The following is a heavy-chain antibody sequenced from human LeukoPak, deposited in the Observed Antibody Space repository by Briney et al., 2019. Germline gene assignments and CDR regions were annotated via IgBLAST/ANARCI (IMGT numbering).Heavy chain of an antibody. CDR1: GFTFSSYA. CDR2: ISGNSGNT. V-gene: IGHV3-23*01. D-gene: IGHD3-10*01. CDR3: ARHVWFGEHNGHENWFDP. Sequence: PGGSLRLSCAASGFTFSSYAMSWVRQAPGMGLEWVSAISGNSGNTHYADSVKSRFTISRDNSKNTLYLQMNSLTAEDTAVYYCARHVWFGEHNGHENWFDPWGQGTLVIVSS. J-gene: IGHJ5*02.